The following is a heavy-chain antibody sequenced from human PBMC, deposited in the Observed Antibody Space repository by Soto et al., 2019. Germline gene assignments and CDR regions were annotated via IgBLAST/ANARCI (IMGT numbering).Heavy chain of an antibody. Sequence: EVQLVESGGGLVKPGGSLRLSCAASGFTFSSYSMNWVRQAPGKGLEWVSSISSSSSYIYYADSVKGRFTISRDNAKNSLYLQMNRLRAEDTAVYYCARELGGGYFDLWGRGTLVTVSS. CDR3: ARELGGGYFDL. CDR2: ISSSSSYI. V-gene: IGHV3-21*01. D-gene: IGHD6-25*01. J-gene: IGHJ2*01. CDR1: GFTFSSYS.